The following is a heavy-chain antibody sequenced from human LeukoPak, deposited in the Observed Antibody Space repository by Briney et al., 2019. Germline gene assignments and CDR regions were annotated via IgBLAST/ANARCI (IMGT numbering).Heavy chain of an antibody. CDR1: GYTFTDYY. J-gene: IGHJ5*02. Sequence: ASVKVSCKASGYTFTDYYIHWVRQAPGQGLEWMGWINPNTGGTNYAQNFQGRVSMTRDTSISTAYMELSRLRSDDTAVYFCARGHYIIGLDPRGQGTLVTVSS. CDR3: ARGHYIIGLDP. V-gene: IGHV1-2*02. D-gene: IGHD3-10*01. CDR2: INPNTGGT.